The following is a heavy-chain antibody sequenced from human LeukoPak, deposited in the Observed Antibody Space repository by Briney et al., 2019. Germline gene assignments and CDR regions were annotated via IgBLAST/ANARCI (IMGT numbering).Heavy chain of an antibody. CDR2: ISSSSSYI. V-gene: IGHV3-21*01. J-gene: IGHJ4*02. CDR1: GFTFSSYS. Sequence: PGGSLRLSCAASGFTFSSYSMNWVRQAPGKGLEWVSSISSSSSYIYYADSVKGRFTISRDNAKNSLYLQMNSLSAEDTAVYYCARGESTSRANEGYWGQGTLVTVSS. CDR3: ARGESTSRANEGY.